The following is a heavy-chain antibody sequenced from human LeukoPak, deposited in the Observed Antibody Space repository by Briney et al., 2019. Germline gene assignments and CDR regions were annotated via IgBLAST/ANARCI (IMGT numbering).Heavy chain of an antibody. CDR3: APSKRARRGWYGGYWFDP. V-gene: IGHV2-5*01. Sequence: SGPTLVKPTQTLTLTCTFSGFSLSTSGVGVGWIRQPPGKALEWLALIYWNDDKRYSPSLKSRLTITKDTSKNQVVLTMTNMDPVDTATYYCAPSKRARRGWYGGYWFDPWGQGTLVTVSS. CDR1: GFSLSTSGVG. J-gene: IGHJ5*02. D-gene: IGHD6-19*01. CDR2: IYWNDDK.